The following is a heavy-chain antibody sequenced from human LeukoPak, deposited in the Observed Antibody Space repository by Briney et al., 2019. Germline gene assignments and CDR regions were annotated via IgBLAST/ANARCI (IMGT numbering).Heavy chain of an antibody. CDR1: GGPFSGYY. CDR2: INHSGST. J-gene: IGHJ4*02. D-gene: IGHD3-10*01. CDR3: ASLYPRGY. V-gene: IGHV4-34*01. Sequence: PSETLSLTCAVYGGPFSGYYWSWIRQPPGKGLEWIGEINHSGSTNYNPSLKSRVTISVDTSKHQFSLKLSSVTAADTAVYYCASLYPRGYWGQGTLVTVSS.